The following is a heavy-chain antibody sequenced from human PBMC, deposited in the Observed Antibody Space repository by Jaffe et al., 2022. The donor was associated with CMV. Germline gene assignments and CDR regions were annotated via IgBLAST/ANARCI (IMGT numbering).Heavy chain of an antibody. CDR2: IYYSGST. D-gene: IGHD1-26*01. V-gene: IGHV4-39*01. CDR3: AREAGVIGSWFDP. CDR1: GGSISSSSYY. J-gene: IGHJ5*02. Sequence: QLQLQESGPGLVKPSETLSLTCTVSGGSISSSSYYWGWIRQPPGKGLEWIGSIYYSGSTYYNPSLKSRVTISVDTSKNQFSLKLSSVTAADTAVYYCAREAGVIGSWFDPWGQGTLVTVSS.